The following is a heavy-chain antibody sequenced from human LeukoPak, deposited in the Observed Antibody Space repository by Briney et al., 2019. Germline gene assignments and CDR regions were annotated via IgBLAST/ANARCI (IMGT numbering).Heavy chain of an antibody. V-gene: IGHV3-53*04. CDR3: ARVDTVMGYSFDL. CDR1: GFTVSTNC. CDR2: IYSCGTT. Sequence: PGGALRLSCAASGFTVSTNCMTWVRQAPGKGLEWVSTIYSCGTTYYTDSVMGRFTISRYKSTNTLYLQMNSLRAADTAVYYCARVDTVMGYSFDLWGPGNLVTVSS. D-gene: IGHD5-18*01. J-gene: IGHJ4*02.